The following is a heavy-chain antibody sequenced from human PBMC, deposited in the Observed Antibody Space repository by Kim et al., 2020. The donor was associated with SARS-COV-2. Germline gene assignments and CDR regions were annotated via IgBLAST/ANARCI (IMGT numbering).Heavy chain of an antibody. CDR3: ASGIDYPPGVAGFDY. Sequence: SETLSLTCAVSGGSISSSNWWSWVRQPPGKGLEWIGEIYHSGSTNYNPSLKSRVTISVDKSKNQFSLKLSSVTAADTAVYYCASGIDYPPGVAGFDYWGQGTLVTVSS. D-gene: IGHD2-15*01. CDR2: IYHSGST. J-gene: IGHJ4*02. V-gene: IGHV4-4*02. CDR1: GGSISSSNW.